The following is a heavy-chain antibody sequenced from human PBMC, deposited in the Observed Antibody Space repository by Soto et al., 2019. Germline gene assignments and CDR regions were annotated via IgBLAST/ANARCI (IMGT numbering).Heavy chain of an antibody. CDR3: ANAQGGSSWPPYFDY. J-gene: IGHJ4*02. V-gene: IGHV3-23*01. CDR2: ISGSGGST. CDR1: GFPFSSYA. Sequence: EVQLLESGGGLVQPGGSLRLSCAASGFPFSSYAMTWVRPAPGKGLEWVSSISGSGGSTYYADSVKGRFTISRDNSKNTLHLQMSSQRVEDTAVYYCANAQGGSSWPPYFDYWGQGTLVTVST. D-gene: IGHD6-13*01.